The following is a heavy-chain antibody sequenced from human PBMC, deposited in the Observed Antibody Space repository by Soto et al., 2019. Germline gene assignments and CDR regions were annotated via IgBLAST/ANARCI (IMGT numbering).Heavy chain of an antibody. Sequence: GASVKVSCKASGGTFSSYAISWVRQAPGQGLEWMGGIIPIFGTANYAQKFQGRVTITADESTSTAYMELSSLRSEDTAVYYCARGKVRLYDSSGYAWDLWGRGTLVTVSS. CDR1: GGTFSSYA. V-gene: IGHV1-69*13. CDR3: ARGKVRLYDSSGYAWDL. J-gene: IGHJ2*01. D-gene: IGHD3-22*01. CDR2: IIPIFGTA.